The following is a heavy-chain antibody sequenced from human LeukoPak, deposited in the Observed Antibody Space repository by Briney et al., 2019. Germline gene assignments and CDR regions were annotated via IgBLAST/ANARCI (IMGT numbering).Heavy chain of an antibody. CDR3: VKVSDNFQFDY. V-gene: IGHV3-30*18. J-gene: IGHJ4*02. D-gene: IGHD1-1*01. Sequence: QPGRSLRLSCAASGFTFSSYAMHWVRQAPGKGLEWVAVISYDGSNKYRADSVKGRFTISRDNSKSTLYLQMNSLRAEDTAVYYCVKVSDNFQFDYWGQGTLVTVSS. CDR2: ISYDGSNK. CDR1: GFTFSSYA.